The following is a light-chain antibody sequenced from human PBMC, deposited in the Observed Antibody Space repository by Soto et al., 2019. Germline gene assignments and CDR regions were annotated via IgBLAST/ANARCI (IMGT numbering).Light chain of an antibody. Sequence: EIVLTQSPDTLSLSPGERATPSCRASQSVSTNSLAWYQQKRGQAPRPLIYGPSRRATGTPDRFSGSGSGTDVTLVISRLEPEDFAVYYCQQYGSSVLTFGGGTKVEIK. CDR3: QQYGSSVLT. V-gene: IGKV3-20*01. J-gene: IGKJ4*01. CDR1: QSVSTNS. CDR2: GPS.